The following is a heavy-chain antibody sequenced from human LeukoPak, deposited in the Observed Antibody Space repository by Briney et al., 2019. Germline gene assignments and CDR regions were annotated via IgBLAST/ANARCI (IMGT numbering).Heavy chain of an antibody. Sequence: GGSLRLSCAASGFTFSDYYMSWIRQAPGKGLEWVSYISSSSSYTNYADSVKGRFTISRDNAKNSLYLQMNSLRAEDTAVYYCAKRWQLNFDPWGQGTLVTVSS. V-gene: IGHV3-11*03. CDR1: GFTFSDYY. CDR2: ISSSSSYT. D-gene: IGHD2-15*01. CDR3: AKRWQLNFDP. J-gene: IGHJ5*02.